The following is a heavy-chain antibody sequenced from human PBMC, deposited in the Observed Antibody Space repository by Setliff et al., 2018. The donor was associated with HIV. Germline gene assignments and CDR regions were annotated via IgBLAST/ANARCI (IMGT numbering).Heavy chain of an antibody. J-gene: IGHJ4*02. CDR1: GYIFSSYG. CDR3: TRTRTSNYYFDY. Sequence: ASVKVSCKASGYIFSSYGISWVRQVPGQGLEWMGWISIFNGNTIYAQKIQGRVSLTTDTSTNTVFMELRNLTSDDTAVYYCTRTRTSNYYFDYWGQGILVTVSS. V-gene: IGHV1-18*01. D-gene: IGHD2-2*01. CDR2: ISIFNGNT.